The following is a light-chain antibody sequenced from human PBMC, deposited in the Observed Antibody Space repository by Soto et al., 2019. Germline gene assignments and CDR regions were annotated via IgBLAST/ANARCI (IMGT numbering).Light chain of an antibody. J-gene: IGLJ1*01. CDR2: GNS. Sequence: QSVLTQPPSVSGAPGQRVTISCTGSSSNIGAGYDVHWYQQLPGTPPKLLIYGNSNRPSGVPDRFSGSKSGTSASLAITGLQAEDEAEYYCQSYDSSLSGSYVFGTGTKVTVL. CDR3: QSYDSSLSGSYV. CDR1: SSNIGAGYD. V-gene: IGLV1-40*01.